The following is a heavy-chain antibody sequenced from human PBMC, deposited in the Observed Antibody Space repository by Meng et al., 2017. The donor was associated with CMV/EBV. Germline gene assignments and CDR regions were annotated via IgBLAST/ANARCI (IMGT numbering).Heavy chain of an antibody. CDR3: ARAGDYRYCSSTSCYWANYYYGMDV. CDR1: GFTFDDYS. J-gene: IGHJ6*02. Sequence: GGSLRLSCAASGFTFDDYSMSWVRQAPGKGLEWVSGINWNGGSTGYADSVKGRFTISRDNAKNSLYLQMNSLRAEDTAVYYCARAGDYRYCSSTSCYWANYYYGMDVWGQGTTVTVSS. V-gene: IGHV3-20*04. CDR2: INWNGGST. D-gene: IGHD2-2*01.